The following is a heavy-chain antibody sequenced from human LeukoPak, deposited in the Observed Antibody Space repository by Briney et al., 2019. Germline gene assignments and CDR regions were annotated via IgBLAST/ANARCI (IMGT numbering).Heavy chain of an antibody. CDR2: ISGSGGST. D-gene: IGHD2-21*02. Sequence: GGSLRLSCAASEFTFSSYAMSWVRQAPGKGLEWVSAISGSGGSTYYADSVKGRFTISRDNSKNTLYLQMKSLRAEDTAVYYCTKEPLYCGGDCYGPFDYWGQGTLVTVSS. CDR3: TKEPLYCGGDCYGPFDY. CDR1: EFTFSSYA. V-gene: IGHV3-23*01. J-gene: IGHJ4*02.